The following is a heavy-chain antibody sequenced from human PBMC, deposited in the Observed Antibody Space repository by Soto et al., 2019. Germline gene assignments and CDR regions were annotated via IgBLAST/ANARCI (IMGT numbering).Heavy chain of an antibody. V-gene: IGHV3-23*01. Sequence: LRLSCAGSGFTFSNYAMSWVRQAPGKGLEWVSAISSAVNTYYADSVKGRFTISRDNSKNTLSLQMNSLRAEDTAVYYCAKQVRDGTSSPYYFDYWGQGTLVTVSS. J-gene: IGHJ4*02. CDR2: ISSAVNT. CDR1: GFTFSNYA. D-gene: IGHD6-6*01. CDR3: AKQVRDGTSSPYYFDY.